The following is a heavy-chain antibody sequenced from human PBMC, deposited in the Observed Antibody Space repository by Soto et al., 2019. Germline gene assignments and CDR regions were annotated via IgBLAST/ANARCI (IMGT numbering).Heavy chain of an antibody. CDR3: ASNYYGSGSYYSS. V-gene: IGHV1-46*03. CDR2: INPSGGST. CDR1: GYTFTSYY. D-gene: IGHD3-10*01. J-gene: IGHJ5*02. Sequence: GASVKVSCKASGYTFTSYYMHWGRQAPGQGLEWMGIINPSGGSTSYAQKFQGRVTMTRDTSTSTVYMELSSLRSEDTAVYYCASNYYGSGSYYSSWGQGTLVTVSS.